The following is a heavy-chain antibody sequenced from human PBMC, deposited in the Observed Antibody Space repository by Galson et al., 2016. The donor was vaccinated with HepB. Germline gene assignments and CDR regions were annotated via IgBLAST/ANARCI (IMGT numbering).Heavy chain of an antibody. CDR3: ARGDSREYRTSSSCYDYYGMDV. CDR2: IIPIFDTT. V-gene: IGHV1-69*06. Sequence: SVKVSCKASGGTFSTYAINWVRQAPGQGLEWMGGIIPIFDTTNSAQNFPGRVTITADKSTSTVYMHLNSLRSEDTAVYYCARGDSREYRTSSSCYDYYGMDVWGQGTSVTVSS. D-gene: IGHD2-2*01. CDR1: GGTFSTYA. J-gene: IGHJ6*02.